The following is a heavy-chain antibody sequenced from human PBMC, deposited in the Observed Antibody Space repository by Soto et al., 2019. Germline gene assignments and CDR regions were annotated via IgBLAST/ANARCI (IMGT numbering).Heavy chain of an antibody. CDR1: GFRVSSLY. V-gene: IGHV3-66*01. CDR2: ISSGGSP. J-gene: IGHJ4*02. CDR3: ARDIFGVAYDFLH. D-gene: IGHD3-3*01. Sequence: EVQLVESGGGLVQPGGSLRLSCAASGFRVSSLYMTWVRQAPGKGLQWVAVISSGGSPYYADSVKGRFTISRDNSKNTLYLEMNSLRAEDTAVYYCARDIFGVAYDFLHGGQGTLVTVSS.